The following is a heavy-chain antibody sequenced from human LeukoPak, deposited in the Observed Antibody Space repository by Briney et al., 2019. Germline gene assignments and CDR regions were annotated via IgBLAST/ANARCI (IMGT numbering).Heavy chain of an antibody. Sequence: SETLSLTCTVSGGSISGSSYYWNWIRQPPGKGLEWIGLIYYSGITSYNPSLKSRVTISVDTSKNQFSLKLSSVTAADTAVYYCARGGSSGWFNYYYYGMDVWGQGTTVTVSS. J-gene: IGHJ6*02. CDR3: ARGGSSGWFNYYYYGMDV. CDR2: IYYSGIT. D-gene: IGHD6-19*01. CDR1: GGSISGSSYY. V-gene: IGHV4-39*07.